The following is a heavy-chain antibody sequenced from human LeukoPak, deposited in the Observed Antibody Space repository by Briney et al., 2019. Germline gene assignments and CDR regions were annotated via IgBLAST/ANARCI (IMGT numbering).Heavy chain of an antibody. CDR2: MNPNSGDT. D-gene: IGHD2-15*01. V-gene: IGHV1-8*01. J-gene: IGHJ4*02. CDR1: GYAFTSYD. CDR3: ATELRHQDY. Sequence: ASVKVSCKASGYAFTSYDINWVRQATGQGLEWMGYMNPNSGDTVSAQKFQGRVTMTRDTSISTAYKELSSLRSEDTAVYYCATELRHQDYWGQGTLVTVSS.